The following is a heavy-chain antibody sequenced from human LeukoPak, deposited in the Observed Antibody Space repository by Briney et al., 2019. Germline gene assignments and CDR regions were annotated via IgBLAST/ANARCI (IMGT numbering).Heavy chain of an antibody. CDR3: ARANYGDSRYYFDY. V-gene: IGHV1-18*01. J-gene: IGHJ4*02. CDR1: GYTFTSYG. D-gene: IGHD4-17*01. CDR2: ISAYNGNT. Sequence: ASVKVSCKASGYTFTSYGISWVRQAPGQGLEWMGWISAYNGNTNYAQKLQGRVTMTTDTSTSTAYMELRSLRSDDTAVYYCARANYGDSRYYFDYWGQGTLVTVSS.